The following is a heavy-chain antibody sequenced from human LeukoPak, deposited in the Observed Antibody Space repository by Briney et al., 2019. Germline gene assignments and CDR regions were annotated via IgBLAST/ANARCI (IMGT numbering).Heavy chain of an antibody. CDR2: INWNGGST. CDR3: ARGFSITIFGVALPGAYYMDV. D-gene: IGHD3-3*01. Sequence: GGSLRLSCAASGFTFVDYGMSWVRQAPGKGLEWVSGINWNGGSTGYADSVKGRFTISRDNAKNSLYLQMNSLRAEDTALYYCARGFSITIFGVALPGAYYMDVWGKGTTVTVSS. CDR1: GFTFVDYG. J-gene: IGHJ6*03. V-gene: IGHV3-20*04.